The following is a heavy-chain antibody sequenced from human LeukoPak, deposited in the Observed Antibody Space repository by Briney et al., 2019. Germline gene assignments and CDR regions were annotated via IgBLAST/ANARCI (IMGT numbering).Heavy chain of an antibody. D-gene: IGHD3-10*01. J-gene: IGHJ4*02. CDR2: IYTSGTS. CDR3: TKGRGI. V-gene: IGHV4-61*09. CDR1: GGSISSGSYD. Sequence: PSETLSLTCSVSGGSISSGSYDWYWIRQPAGKGLEWIGHIYTSGTSNYNPSLRSRVTISVDTSKNQFSLKLTSVTAADTAVYYCTKGRGIWGQGTLVTVSS.